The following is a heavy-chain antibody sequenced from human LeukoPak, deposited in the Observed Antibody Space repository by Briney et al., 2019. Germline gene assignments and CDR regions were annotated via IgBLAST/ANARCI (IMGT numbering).Heavy chain of an antibody. J-gene: IGHJ6*03. CDR1: GFTFSSYS. Sequence: GGSLRLSCAASGFTFSSYSMNWVRQAPGKGLEWVSSISSSSSYIYYADSVKGRFTISRDNAKNSLYLQMNSLRAEDTAVYYCARDSAQLDYYYYYYMDIWGKGTTVTVSS. CDR3: ARDSAQLDYYYYYYMDI. CDR2: ISSSSSYI. V-gene: IGHV3-21*01. D-gene: IGHD6-13*01.